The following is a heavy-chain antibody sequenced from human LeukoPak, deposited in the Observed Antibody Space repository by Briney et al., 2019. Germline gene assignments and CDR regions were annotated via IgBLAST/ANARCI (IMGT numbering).Heavy chain of an antibody. Sequence: PSETLSLTCAVSGGSISSGGYSWSWIRQPPGKGLEWIGYIYYSGSTNYNPSLKSRVTISVDTSKNQFSLKLSSVTAADTAVYYCARHVSAVRRELDYWGQGTLVTVSS. D-gene: IGHD1-1*01. CDR2: IYYSGST. CDR3: ARHVSAVRRELDY. J-gene: IGHJ4*02. CDR1: GGSISSGGYS. V-gene: IGHV4-61*08.